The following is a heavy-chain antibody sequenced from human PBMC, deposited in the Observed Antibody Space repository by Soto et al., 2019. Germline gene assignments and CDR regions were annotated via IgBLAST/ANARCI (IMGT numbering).Heavy chain of an antibody. CDR2: AYYRSKWYN. CDR1: GDSVSSSSVT. CDR3: VRLIGNSWLDF. D-gene: IGHD1-26*01. Sequence: SQTLSLTCAISGDSVSSSSVTWNWIRQSPSRGLEWLERAYYRSKWYNDYAESVKSRITINPDTPKNQFSLHLNSVTPEDTAVYYCVRLIGNSWLDFWGQGTLVTVSS. V-gene: IGHV6-1*01. J-gene: IGHJ5*01.